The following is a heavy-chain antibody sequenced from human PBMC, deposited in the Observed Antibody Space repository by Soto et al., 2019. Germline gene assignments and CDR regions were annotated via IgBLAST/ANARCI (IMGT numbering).Heavy chain of an antibody. Sequence: QVQLQESGPGLVKPSETLSLTCTVSGGSISSYYWSWIRQPAGKGLEWIGRIYTSGSTNYNPSLKSRVTLSVDTSKNQFSLKRSSVTAADTAVYYCARERGGAAAGRGVLYDYWGQGTLVTVSS. J-gene: IGHJ4*02. V-gene: IGHV4-4*07. D-gene: IGHD6-13*01. CDR3: ARERGGAAAGRGVLYDY. CDR1: GGSISSYY. CDR2: IYTSGST.